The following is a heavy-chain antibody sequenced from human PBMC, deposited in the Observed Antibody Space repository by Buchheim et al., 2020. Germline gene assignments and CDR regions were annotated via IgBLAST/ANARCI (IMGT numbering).Heavy chain of an antibody. D-gene: IGHD1-26*01. CDR1: GYTFTSYY. CDR3: ARVFRAPGGGSPEEWDGMDV. V-gene: IGHV1-46*01. Sequence: QVQLVQSGAEVKKPGASVKVSCKASGYTFTSYYMHWVRQAPGQGLEWMGIINPSGGSTSYAQKFQGRVTMTRDTATSTVYMELRSLRSEDTAVYYCARVFRAPGGGSPEEWDGMDVWGQGTT. J-gene: IGHJ6*01. CDR2: INPSGGST.